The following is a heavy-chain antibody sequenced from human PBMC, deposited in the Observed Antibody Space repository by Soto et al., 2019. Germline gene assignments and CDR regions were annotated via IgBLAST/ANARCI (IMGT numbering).Heavy chain of an antibody. V-gene: IGHV3-33*01. J-gene: IGHJ4*02. Sequence: QVQLVESGGGVVQPGRSLRLSCAASGFTFSSYGMHWVRQAPGKGLEWVAVIWYDGSNKYYADSVKGRFTISRDNSKNTLYLQINSLRAEDTAVYYCAREKSSGSTEFDYWGQGTLVTVSS. CDR1: GFTFSSYG. CDR2: IWYDGSNK. D-gene: IGHD3-22*01. CDR3: AREKSSGSTEFDY.